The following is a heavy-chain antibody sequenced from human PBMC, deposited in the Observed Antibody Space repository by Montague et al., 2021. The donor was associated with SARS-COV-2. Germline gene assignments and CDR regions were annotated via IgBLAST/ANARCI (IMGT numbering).Heavy chain of an antibody. CDR1: GGSISSGGYY. D-gene: IGHD3-22*01. V-gene: IGHV4-31*03. Sequence: TLSLTCTVSGGSISSGGYYWSWIRQHPGKGLEWIGYIYYSGSTYYNPSLKSRVTISVDTSKNQFSLKLSSVTAADTAVYYCARAYITMIVVVSAFGIWGQGTMVTVSS. CDR2: IYYSGST. CDR3: ARAYITMIVVVSAFGI. J-gene: IGHJ3*02.